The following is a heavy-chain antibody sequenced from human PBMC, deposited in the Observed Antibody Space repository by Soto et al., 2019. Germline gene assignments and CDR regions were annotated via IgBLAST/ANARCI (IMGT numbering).Heavy chain of an antibody. Sequence: SETLSLTCTVSGGSISSSSYYWGWIRQPPGKGLEWIGSIYYSGSTYYNQSLKKRVNISVDTSKKQLQLKLSNMTAADTAVYYCARHVGFYYFDYWGQGTQVTVS. CDR1: GGSISSSSYY. D-gene: IGHD1-26*01. CDR3: ARHVGFYYFDY. CDR2: IYYSGST. J-gene: IGHJ4*02. V-gene: IGHV4-39*01.